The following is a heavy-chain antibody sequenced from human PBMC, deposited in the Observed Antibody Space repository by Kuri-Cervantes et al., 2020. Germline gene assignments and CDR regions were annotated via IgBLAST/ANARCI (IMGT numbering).Heavy chain of an antibody. V-gene: IGHV3-21*01. CDR2: ISSSSSYI. Sequence: GGSLRLSCAASGFTFSRSWMHWVCQAPGKGLEWVSSISSSSSYIYYADSVKGRFTISRDNAKNSLYLQMNSLRAEDTAVYYCARGVGATPYYYYYYMDVWGKGTTVTVSS. CDR1: GFTFSRSW. CDR3: ARGVGATPYYYYYYMDV. J-gene: IGHJ6*03. D-gene: IGHD1-26*01.